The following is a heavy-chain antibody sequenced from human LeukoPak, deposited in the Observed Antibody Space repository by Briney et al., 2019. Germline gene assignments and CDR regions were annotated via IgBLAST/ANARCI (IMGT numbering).Heavy chain of an antibody. D-gene: IGHD2-15*01. CDR3: ASGGSCSALCLGNF. CDR2: IYYSGST. V-gene: IGHV4-39*01. J-gene: IGHJ4*02. Sequence: PSETLSLTCTVSGGSISSSSYFWGWIRQRPGKGLEWIGSIYYSGSTYYNSSLKSRVTISVDTSKNQFSLKLNSVTAADTAVYYCASGGSCSALCLGNFWGQGTLVTVSS. CDR1: GGSISSSSYF.